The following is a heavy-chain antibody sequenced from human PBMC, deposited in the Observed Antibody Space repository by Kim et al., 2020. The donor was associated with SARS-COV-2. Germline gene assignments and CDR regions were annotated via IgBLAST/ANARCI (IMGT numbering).Heavy chain of an antibody. Sequence: SVKVSCKASGGTFSSYAISWVRQAPGQGLEWMGGIIPIFGTANYAQKFQGRVTITADESTSTAYMELSSLRSEDTAVYYCARDQKGDYYDSSGYDPWGQGTLVTVSS. V-gene: IGHV1-69*13. CDR1: GGTFSSYA. CDR3: ARDQKGDYYDSSGYDP. CDR2: IIPIFGTA. J-gene: IGHJ5*02. D-gene: IGHD3-22*01.